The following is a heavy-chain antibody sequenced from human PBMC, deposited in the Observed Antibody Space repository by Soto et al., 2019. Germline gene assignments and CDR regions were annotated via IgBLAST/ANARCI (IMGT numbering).Heavy chain of an antibody. D-gene: IGHD5-12*01. Sequence: PSETLSLTCTVSGGSISSNSYCWDWIRQPPGKGLEWIGSIYYSGVTYYNPSLKSRVTISVDTSKNQFSLKLSSVTAADTAVYYCARRALGGGHAYDYWGQGTLVTVSS. J-gene: IGHJ4*02. CDR2: IYYSGVT. CDR3: ARRALGGGHAYDY. V-gene: IGHV4-39*01. CDR1: GGSISSNSYC.